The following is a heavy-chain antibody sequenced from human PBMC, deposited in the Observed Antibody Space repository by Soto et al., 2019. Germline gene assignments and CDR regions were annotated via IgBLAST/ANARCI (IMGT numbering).Heavy chain of an antibody. CDR1: GFTFSNAW. J-gene: IGHJ6*02. Sequence: EVQLVESGGGLVKPGGSLRLSCAASGFTFSNAWMNWVRQAPGKGLEWVGRIKSKTDGGTTDYAAPVKGRFTISRDDSKNTLYLQMNSLKTEDTAVYYCTTSRGLAQGPVRFDYYGMDVWGQGTTVTVSS. V-gene: IGHV3-15*07. CDR2: IKSKTDGGTT. CDR3: TTSRGLAQGPVRFDYYGMDV. D-gene: IGHD3-10*01.